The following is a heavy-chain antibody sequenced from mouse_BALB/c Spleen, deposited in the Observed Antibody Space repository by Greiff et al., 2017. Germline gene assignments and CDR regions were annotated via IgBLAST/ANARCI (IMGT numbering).Heavy chain of an antibody. Sequence: QVQLKESGAELVRPGASVKLSCKASGYSFTSYWMNWVKQRPGQGLEWIGMIHPSDSETRLNQKFKDKATLTVDKSSSTAYMQLSSPTSEDSAVYYCARNGYYVGWFAYWGQGTLVTVSA. CDR1: GYSFTSYW. D-gene: IGHD2-3*01. V-gene: IGHV1-61*01. CDR3: ARNGYYVGWFAY. CDR2: IHPSDSET. J-gene: IGHJ3*01.